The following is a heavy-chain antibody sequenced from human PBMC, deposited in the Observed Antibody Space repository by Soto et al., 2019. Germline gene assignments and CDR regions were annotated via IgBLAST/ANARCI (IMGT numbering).Heavy chain of an antibody. CDR1: GFTFSSYA. Sequence: GGSLRLSCAASGFTFSSYAMHWVRQAPGKGLEYVSAISSNGGSTHYANSVKGRFTISRDNSKNTLYLQMGSLRAGDTAVYYCARDGLRQYAFDIWGQGTMVTV. CDR3: ARDGLRQYAFDI. V-gene: IGHV3-64*01. D-gene: IGHD4-17*01. J-gene: IGHJ3*02. CDR2: ISSNGGST.